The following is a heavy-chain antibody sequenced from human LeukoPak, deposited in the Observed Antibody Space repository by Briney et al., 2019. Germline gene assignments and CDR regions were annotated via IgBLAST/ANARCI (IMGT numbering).Heavy chain of an antibody. D-gene: IGHD3-10*01. CDR2: INPNSGGT. CDR3: ARVAMVRGVPDAFDI. Sequence: ASVKVSCKASGYTFTGYYMHWVRQAPGQGLEWVGWINPNSGGTNYAQKFQGRVTMTRDTSISTAYMELSRLRSDDTAVYYCARVAMVRGVPDAFDIWGQGTMVTVSS. J-gene: IGHJ3*02. V-gene: IGHV1-2*02. CDR1: GYTFTGYY.